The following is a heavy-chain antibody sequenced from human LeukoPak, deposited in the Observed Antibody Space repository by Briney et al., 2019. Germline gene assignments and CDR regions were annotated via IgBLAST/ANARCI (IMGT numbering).Heavy chain of an antibody. CDR3: ARSNHYYDSSGYYYEGNWFDP. J-gene: IGHJ5*02. Sequence: ASVKVSCKASGYTFTSYAMHWVRQAPGQRLEWMGWINAGNGNTKYSQKFQGRVTITRDTSASTAYMELSSLRSEDTAVYYCARSNHYYDSSGYYYEGNWFDPWGQGTLVTVSS. V-gene: IGHV1-3*01. CDR2: INAGNGNT. CDR1: GYTFTSYA. D-gene: IGHD3-22*01.